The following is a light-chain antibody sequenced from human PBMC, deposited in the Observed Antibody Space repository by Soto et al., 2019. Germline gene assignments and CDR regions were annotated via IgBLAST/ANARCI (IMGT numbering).Light chain of an antibody. CDR1: QSFSSN. J-gene: IGKJ1*01. V-gene: IGKV3-15*01. Sequence: EIVMTQSPATLSVSPGERATLSCRASQSFSSNLAWYQQKPGQPPRLLIYGASTRATGIPARFSGSGSGTEFTLTISSLQSEDFAVYFCQQYNNWPLTFGQGTKVDIK. CDR2: GAS. CDR3: QQYNNWPLT.